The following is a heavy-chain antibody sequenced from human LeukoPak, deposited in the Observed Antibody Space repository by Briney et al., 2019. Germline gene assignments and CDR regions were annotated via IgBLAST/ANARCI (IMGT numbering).Heavy chain of an antibody. J-gene: IGHJ4*02. Sequence: GGSLRLSCVASGFTFSTFAMIWVRQPPGKGLEWVSSIFPSGGEIHYADSVRGRFTISRDNSKSILSLQMNSLRAEDTAVYYCARAGQLVDFDYWGQGTLVTVSS. CDR2: IFPSGGEI. CDR1: GFTFSTFA. D-gene: IGHD6-13*01. V-gene: IGHV3-23*01. CDR3: ARAGQLVDFDY.